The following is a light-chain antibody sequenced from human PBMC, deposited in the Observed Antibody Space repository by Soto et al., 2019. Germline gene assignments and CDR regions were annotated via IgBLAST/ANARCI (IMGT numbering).Light chain of an antibody. Sequence: EILMTQSPATLSLSPGEGATLSCRASQSVGSYLAWYQQKFGQPPRLLIYETSTRANGIPARFSGSGSGTDFTLSISSLQPGDVGIYSCQQYHTWPPITFGQGTRLEIK. CDR3: QQYHTWPPIT. CDR1: QSVGSY. J-gene: IGKJ5*01. CDR2: ETS. V-gene: IGKV3-15*01.